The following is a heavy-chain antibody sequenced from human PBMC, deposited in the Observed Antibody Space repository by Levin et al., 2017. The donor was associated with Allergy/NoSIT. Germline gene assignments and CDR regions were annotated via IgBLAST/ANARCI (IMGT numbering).Heavy chain of an antibody. CDR1: GFSVTRG. V-gene: IGHV3-53*01. CDR3: TRWDGYADA. Sequence: GGSLRLSCEASGFSVTRGLTWVRQAPGKGLEWVSGFDSSYNIYYRQSVKGRFTVSRDTSRNMVYLQMNSLRVEDSAVYFCTRWDGYADAWGRGTLDTVSA. J-gene: IGHJ5*02. D-gene: IGHD5-18*01. CDR2: FDSSYNI.